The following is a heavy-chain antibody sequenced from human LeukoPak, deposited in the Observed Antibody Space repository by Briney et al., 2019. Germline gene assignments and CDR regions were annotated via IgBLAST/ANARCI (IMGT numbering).Heavy chain of an antibody. CDR3: AGFFYDNSGDAFDI. J-gene: IGHJ3*02. CDR1: GGSFTFTSHA. D-gene: IGHD3-22*01. V-gene: IGHV1-69*01. CDR2: LIPIYGSA. Sequence: ASVTVSCKASGGSFTFTSHAISWVRQAPGQGLEWMGGLIPIYGSANYAQKFQGRVTFTSDESTRTVFMELSSLRPEDSAVYYCAGFFYDNSGDAFDIWGQGTMVTVSS.